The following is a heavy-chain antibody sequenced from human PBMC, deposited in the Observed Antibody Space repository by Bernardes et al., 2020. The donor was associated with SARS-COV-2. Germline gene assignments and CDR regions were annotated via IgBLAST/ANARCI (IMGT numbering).Heavy chain of an antibody. CDR3: ARISRDCTSASCYCDY. CDR2: IDWDDDK. V-gene: IGHV2-70*04. J-gene: IGHJ4*02. D-gene: IGHD2-2*01. Sequence: SGPTLVKPTQTITLTCTLSGFSLTTSEMRVSWIRQPPGKALEWLARIDWDDDKFYTTSLKSRLTISKDTSKNQVVLTMTNMDPVDTATYYCARISRDCTSASCYCDYWGQGTLVTVSS. CDR1: GFSLTTSEMR.